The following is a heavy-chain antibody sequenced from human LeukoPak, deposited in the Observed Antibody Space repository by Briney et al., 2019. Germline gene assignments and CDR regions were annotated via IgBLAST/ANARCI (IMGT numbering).Heavy chain of an antibody. Sequence: PGGSLRLSCAVSGFTVSSNYMSWVRQAQGKGLEWVSLIYSGGNTYYAASVKGRFTISRDNSKNTLYVQMDSLSPEDTAVYYCARGTQQLSPVFDHWGQGTLVTVSS. D-gene: IGHD6-13*01. V-gene: IGHV3-66*01. CDR2: IYSGGNT. CDR3: ARGTQQLSPVFDH. CDR1: GFTVSSNY. J-gene: IGHJ4*02.